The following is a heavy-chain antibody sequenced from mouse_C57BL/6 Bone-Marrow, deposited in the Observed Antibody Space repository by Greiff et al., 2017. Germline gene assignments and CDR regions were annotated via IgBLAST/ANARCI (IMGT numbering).Heavy chain of an antibody. V-gene: IGHV1-47*01. CDR3: ARGGNCGGYYFDY. CDR1: GYTFTTYP. J-gene: IGHJ2*01. Sequence: VKLQESGAELVKPGASVKMSCKASGYTFTTYPIEWMKQNHGKSLEWIGNFHPYNDDTKYNEKFKGKATLTVEKSSSTVYLELSRLTSDDSAVYYCARGGNCGGYYFDYWGQGTTLTVSS. CDR2: FHPYNDDT. D-gene: IGHD1-1*02.